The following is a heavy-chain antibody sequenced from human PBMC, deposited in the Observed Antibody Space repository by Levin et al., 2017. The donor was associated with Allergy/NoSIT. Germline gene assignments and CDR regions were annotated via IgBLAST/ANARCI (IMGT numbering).Heavy chain of an antibody. D-gene: IGHD1-26*01. CDR2: ISYDGSNK. J-gene: IGHJ3*02. Sequence: PGASVKVSCAASGFTFSSYAMHWVRQAPGKGLEWVAVISYDGSNKYYADSVKGRFTISRDNSKNTLYLQMNSLRAEDTAVYYCATFNGGGSYKGDAFDIWGQGTMVTVSS. CDR1: GFTFSSYA. V-gene: IGHV3-30-3*01. CDR3: ATFNGGGSYKGDAFDI.